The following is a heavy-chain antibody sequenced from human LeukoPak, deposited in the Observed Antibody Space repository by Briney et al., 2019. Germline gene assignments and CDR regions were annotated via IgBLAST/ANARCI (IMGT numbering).Heavy chain of an antibody. Sequence: SGTLSLTCAVSGGSISSSNWWSWVRQPPGKGLEWIGEINHSGSTNYNPSLKSRVTISVDTSKNQFSLKLSSVTAADTAVYYCARHTAEKYNWFDRWGQGNLVTVSS. V-gene: IGHV4-4*02. D-gene: IGHD5-24*01. CDR1: GGSISSSNW. J-gene: IGHJ5*02. CDR2: INHSGST. CDR3: ARHTAEKYNWFDR.